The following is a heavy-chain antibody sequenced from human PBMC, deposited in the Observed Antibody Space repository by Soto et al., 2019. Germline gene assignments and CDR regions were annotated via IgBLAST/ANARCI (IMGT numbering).Heavy chain of an antibody. CDR1: GASLTSSHW. V-gene: IGHV4-4*02. Sequence: QVQLQESGPGLVKPSGTLSLSCAVSGASLTSSHWWRWVRQPPGKGLAWIGEIYHSGSTNYNSSLKSRGAISVDKSKNQFSLNLTSVTAADTAVYYCARDSKYSKDSDRYFDLWGRGTLVTVSS. D-gene: IGHD6-6*01. CDR3: ARDSKYSKDSDRYFDL. CDR2: IYHSGST. J-gene: IGHJ2*01.